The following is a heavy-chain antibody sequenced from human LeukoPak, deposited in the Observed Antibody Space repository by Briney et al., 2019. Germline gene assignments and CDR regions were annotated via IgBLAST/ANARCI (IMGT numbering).Heavy chain of an antibody. Sequence: GGSLRLSCAASGFTFSSYVMSRVRQAPGKGLEWVSAITGNSDSTYYADSVKGRFTISRDNSKNTLYLQMNSLRVEDTAVYFCAKGSSSARPYYFDYWGQGTLVTVSS. CDR2: ITGNSDST. CDR1: GFTFSSYV. J-gene: IGHJ4*02. CDR3: AKGSSSARPYYFDY. D-gene: IGHD6-25*01. V-gene: IGHV3-23*01.